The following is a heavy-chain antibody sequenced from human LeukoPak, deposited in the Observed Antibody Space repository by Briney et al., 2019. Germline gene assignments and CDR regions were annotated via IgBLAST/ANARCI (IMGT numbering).Heavy chain of an antibody. Sequence: SETLSRTCTGSGGSISSYYWSWIRQPPGKGLEWIGYIHYSGSTNYNPSLKSRVTISVDTSKNQFSLKLSSVTPADTAVFYCARDLGYRYMDVWGKGTTVTVSS. CDR1: GGSISSYY. CDR3: ARDLGYRYMDV. V-gene: IGHV4-59*01. D-gene: IGHD3-16*02. J-gene: IGHJ6*03. CDR2: IHYSGST.